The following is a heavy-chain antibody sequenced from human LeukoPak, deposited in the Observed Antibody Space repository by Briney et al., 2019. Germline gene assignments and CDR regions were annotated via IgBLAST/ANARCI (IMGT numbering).Heavy chain of an antibody. Sequence: ASVKVSCKASGYTFTGYYIHWVRQAPGQGLDWMGWINPHSGGTNHAQKFQGRVTMTRDTSINTVYMELSRLRSDDTAVYYCARDRGYSYGEIIRPDWFDPWGQGALVTVSS. CDR3: ARDRGYSYGEIIRPDWFDP. V-gene: IGHV1-2*02. J-gene: IGHJ5*02. CDR1: GYTFTGYY. CDR2: INPHSGGT. D-gene: IGHD5-18*01.